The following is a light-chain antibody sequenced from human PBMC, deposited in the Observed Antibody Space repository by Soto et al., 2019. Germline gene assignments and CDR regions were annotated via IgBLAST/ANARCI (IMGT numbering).Light chain of an antibody. V-gene: IGKV1-27*01. CDR3: QKYNCTPWT. Sequence: DIQMTQSPSSLSASVRDRVTITCRASQGISNYLAWYQQKPGKVPKLLIYAASTLQSGVPSRFSGSGAGSDVSLTVGSLQPEDVATYYCQKYNCTPWTFGQGIKVEIK. CDR1: QGISNY. J-gene: IGKJ1*01. CDR2: AAS.